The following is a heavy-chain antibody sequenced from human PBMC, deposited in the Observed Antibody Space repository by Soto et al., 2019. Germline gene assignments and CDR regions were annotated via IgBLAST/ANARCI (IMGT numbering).Heavy chain of an antibody. D-gene: IGHD6-13*01. J-gene: IGHJ5*02. CDR2: ISSSGSTI. V-gene: IGHV3-48*03. CDR1: GFTFSSYE. CDR3: ARDPAEAAEPGVFDP. Sequence: GGSLRLSCAASGFTFSSYEMNWVRQAPGKGLEWVSYISSSGSTIYYADSVKGRFTISRDNAKNSLYLQMNSLRAEDTAVYYCARDPAEAAEPGVFDPWGQGTLVTVSS.